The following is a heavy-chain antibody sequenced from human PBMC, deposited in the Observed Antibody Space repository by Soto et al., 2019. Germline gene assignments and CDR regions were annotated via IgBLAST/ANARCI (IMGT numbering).Heavy chain of an antibody. D-gene: IGHD1-26*01. CDR3: VRGASLNFDY. Sequence: EVQLVESGGGVLRPGESLRLSCAASGFIFDDYGMSWARQAPGKGLEWVSGVNWNGGSTGYADSVKGRFTISRDNAKNFLSLQMNSLRVEDTAFYYCVRGASLNFDYWGQGTLVTVSS. CDR2: VNWNGGST. V-gene: IGHV3-20*04. CDR1: GFIFDDYG. J-gene: IGHJ4*02.